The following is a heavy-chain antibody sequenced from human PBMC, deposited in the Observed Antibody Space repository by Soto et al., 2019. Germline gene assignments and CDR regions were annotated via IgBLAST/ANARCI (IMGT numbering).Heavy chain of an antibody. J-gene: IGHJ6*02. D-gene: IGHD2-2*01. Sequence: SVKGSCKAVAGTFSSYASGWVRQSPGQGLEWMGWIIPIFGTANYAQKFQGRVTITADESTSTAYMELSSLRSEDTAVYYCATATYCSSTSCYGQTYYYYGMDVWGQGTTVTVSS. CDR2: IIPIFGTA. CDR1: AGTFSSYA. CDR3: ATATYCSSTSCYGQTYYYYGMDV. V-gene: IGHV1-69*01.